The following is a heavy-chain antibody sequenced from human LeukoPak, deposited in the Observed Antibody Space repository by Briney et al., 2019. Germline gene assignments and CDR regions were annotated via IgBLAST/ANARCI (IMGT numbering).Heavy chain of an antibody. CDR3: ARDFYSYYYDSSGYFF. CDR1: GYTSTRYG. V-gene: IGHV1-18*01. Sequence: WASVKVSCKTAGYTSTRYGISWVRQAPGQGPEWMGWISTYNGDAKYAQKLQGRVTMTTDTSTSTAYMELRSLRSDDTAVYYCARDFYSYYYDSSGYFFWGQGTMVTVSS. CDR2: ISTYNGDA. D-gene: IGHD3-22*01. J-gene: IGHJ3*01.